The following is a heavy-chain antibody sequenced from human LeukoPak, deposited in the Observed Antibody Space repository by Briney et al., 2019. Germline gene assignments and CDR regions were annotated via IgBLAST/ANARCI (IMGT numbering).Heavy chain of an antibody. V-gene: IGHV4-30-2*01. J-gene: IGHJ4*02. CDR3: ARDKAAAGGRNFDY. D-gene: IGHD6-13*01. CDR1: GGSISSGGYY. Sequence: SETLSLTCTVSGGSISSGGYYWSWIRQPPGKGLERIGYIYHSGSTYYNPSLKSRVTISVDRSKNQFSLKLSSVTAADTAVYYCARDKAAAGGRNFDYWGQGTLVTVSS. CDR2: IYHSGST.